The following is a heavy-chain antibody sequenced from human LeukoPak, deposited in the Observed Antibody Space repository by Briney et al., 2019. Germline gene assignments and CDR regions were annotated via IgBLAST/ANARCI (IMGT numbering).Heavy chain of an antibody. CDR1: GFTFSSYA. V-gene: IGHV3-23*01. CDR3: AKEITMIVVVTPDY. Sequence: GGSLRLSCAASGFTFSSYAMSWVRQGPGKGLEWVSAISGSGGSTYYADSVKGRFTISRDNSKNTLYLQMNSLRAEDTAVYYCAKEITMIVVVTPDYWGQGTLVTVSS. J-gene: IGHJ4*02. CDR2: ISGSGGST. D-gene: IGHD3-22*01.